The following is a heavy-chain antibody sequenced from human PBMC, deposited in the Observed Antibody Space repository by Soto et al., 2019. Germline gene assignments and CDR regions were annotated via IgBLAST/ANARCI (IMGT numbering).Heavy chain of an antibody. V-gene: IGHV3-74*01. CDR3: ARDKEVLLKNYGMAV. CDR1: IFTFGSYW. CDR2: INVDGTET. Sequence: VGSLRLSCTSPIFTFGSYWMHWVRQSPGKGLVWVSDINVDGTETWYADSVKGRFTISRDNDKKTLYLHMTGLRVDDTGVYYCARDKEVLLKNYGMAVWGQGTTVSVSS. J-gene: IGHJ6*01.